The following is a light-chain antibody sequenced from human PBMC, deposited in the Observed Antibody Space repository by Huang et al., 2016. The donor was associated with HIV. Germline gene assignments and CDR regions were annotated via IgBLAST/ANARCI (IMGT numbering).Light chain of an antibody. Sequence: DIQMTQSPSSLSATVGDRVTITCRATQGISNSVAWYQQKPGKAPKLLLYAAATLQSGVQSSFSGSGSGTEYTLTIDSRQPEDVATYYCQQYYTLPYTFGQGTRLEIK. J-gene: IGKJ2*01. V-gene: IGKV1-NL1*01. CDR1: QGISNS. CDR3: QQYYTLPYT. CDR2: AAA.